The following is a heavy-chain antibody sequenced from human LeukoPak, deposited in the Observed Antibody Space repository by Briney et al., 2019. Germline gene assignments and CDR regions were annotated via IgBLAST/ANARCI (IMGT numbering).Heavy chain of an antibody. CDR3: AKDPRVVWNDDYYYYGMDV. Sequence: PGGSLRLSCAASGFTFSSYGMHWVRQAPGKGLEWVAVISYDGSNKYYAVSVKGRFTISRDNSKNTLYLQMNSLRAEDTAVYYCAKDPRVVWNDDYYYYGMDVWGKGTTVTVSS. D-gene: IGHD1-1*01. V-gene: IGHV3-30*18. J-gene: IGHJ6*04. CDR1: GFTFSSYG. CDR2: ISYDGSNK.